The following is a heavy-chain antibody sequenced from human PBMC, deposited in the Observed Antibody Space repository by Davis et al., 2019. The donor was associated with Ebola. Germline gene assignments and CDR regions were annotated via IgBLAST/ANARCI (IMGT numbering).Heavy chain of an antibody. J-gene: IGHJ4*02. Sequence: PGGSLRLSCAASGFTFSGSAMHWVRQASGKGLEWVGRIRSKANSYATAYAASIKGRFTISRDDSKNTAYLQMNSLRAEDTAVYYCADGKTTAMVYWGQGTLVTVSS. CDR3: ADGKTTAMVY. CDR2: IRSKANSYAT. V-gene: IGHV3-73*01. D-gene: IGHD5-18*01. CDR1: GFTFSGSA.